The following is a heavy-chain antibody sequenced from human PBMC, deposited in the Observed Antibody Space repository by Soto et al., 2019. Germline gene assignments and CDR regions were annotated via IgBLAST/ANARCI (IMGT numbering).Heavy chain of an antibody. V-gene: IGHV4-39*01. CDR1: GDSISSSSHY. J-gene: IGHJ6*02. Sequence: SETLSLTCTVSGDSISSSSHYWGGIRRPPGKGLEWIGSIFYGGSSYYNPSLKSRVTISVDTSKNQFSLRLSSVTAADTAVYYCARHLSGTSVYYGLDVWGQGTTVTVSS. CDR3: ARHLSGTSVYYGLDV. D-gene: IGHD3-10*01. CDR2: IFYGGSS.